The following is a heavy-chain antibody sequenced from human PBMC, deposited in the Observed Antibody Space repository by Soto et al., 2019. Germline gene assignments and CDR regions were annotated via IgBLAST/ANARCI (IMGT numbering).Heavy chain of an antibody. J-gene: IGHJ4*02. Sequence: EVQLLESGGGLVQPGGSLRLSCAASGFTFSSYAMSWVCQAPGKGLEWVSAISGSGGSTYYADSVKGRFTISRDNSKNTLYLQMNSLRAEDTAVYYCAKDTAAAGDFDYWGQGTLVTVSS. CDR1: GFTFSSYA. V-gene: IGHV3-23*01. CDR3: AKDTAAAGDFDY. CDR2: ISGSGGST. D-gene: IGHD6-13*01.